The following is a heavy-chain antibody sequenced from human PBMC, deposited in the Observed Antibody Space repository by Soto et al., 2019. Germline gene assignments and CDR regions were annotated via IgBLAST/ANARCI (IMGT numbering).Heavy chain of an antibody. CDR2: ISYDGSNK. CDR3: AKDRGSSGWEAVDY. J-gene: IGHJ4*02. D-gene: IGHD6-19*01. CDR1: GFTFSSYG. Sequence: GGSLRLSCAASGFTFSSYGMHWVRQAPGKGLEWVAVISYDGSNKYYADSVKGRFTISRDNSKNTLYLQMNSLRAEDTAVYYCAKDRGSSGWEAVDYWGQGTLVTVSS. V-gene: IGHV3-30*18.